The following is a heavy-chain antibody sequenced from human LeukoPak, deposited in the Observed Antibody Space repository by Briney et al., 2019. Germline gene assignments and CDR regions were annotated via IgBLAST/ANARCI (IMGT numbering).Heavy chain of an antibody. Sequence: PSETLSLTCTVSGGSLSSSSYYWGWLRQPPGKGLEWIGSIYYSGSTYYNPSLKSRVTISVDTSKNQFSLKLSSVTAADTAVFYCARHSSGWLFDYWGQGTLVTVSS. CDR2: IYYSGST. V-gene: IGHV4-39*01. CDR3: ARHSSGWLFDY. D-gene: IGHD6-19*01. CDR1: GGSLSSSSYY. J-gene: IGHJ4*02.